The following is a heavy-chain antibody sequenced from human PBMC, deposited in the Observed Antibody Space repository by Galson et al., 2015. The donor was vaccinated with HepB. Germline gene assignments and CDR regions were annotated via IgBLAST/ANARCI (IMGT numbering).Heavy chain of an antibody. J-gene: IGHJ4*02. CDR3: ARGVASSGRPRVDY. CDR2: INPNSGGT. D-gene: IGHD6-19*01. CDR1: GYTFTGYY. Sequence: CKASGYTFTGYYMHWVRQAPGQGLEWMGRINPNSGGTNYAQKFQGRVTMTRDTSISTAYMELSRLRSDDTAVYYCARGVASSGRPRVDYWGQGTLVTVSS. V-gene: IGHV1-2*06.